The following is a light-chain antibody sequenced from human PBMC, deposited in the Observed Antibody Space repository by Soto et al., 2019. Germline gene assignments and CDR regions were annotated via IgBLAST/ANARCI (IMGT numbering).Light chain of an antibody. V-gene: IGKV1-5*03. CDR2: KAS. CDR1: QTITTS. J-gene: IGKJ5*01. CDR3: QQFKAYPLT. Sequence: DIQMTQSPSTLSASVGDRVTITCRASQTITTSLAWYQHKPGRAPTLLIYKASTLESGVPSRFSGSGSGTEFTLTISSLQPDDFATYYCQQFKAYPLTFGQGTRLEIK.